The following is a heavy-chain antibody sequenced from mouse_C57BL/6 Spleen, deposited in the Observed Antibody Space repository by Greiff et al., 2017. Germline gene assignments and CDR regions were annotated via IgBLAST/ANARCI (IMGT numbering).Heavy chain of an antibody. CDR1: GFNIKDDY. D-gene: IGHD2-5*01. CDR2: IDPENGDT. Sequence: EVQLQQSGAELVRPGASVKLSCTASGFNIKDDYMHWVKQRPEQGLEWIGWIDPENGDTEYASKFQGKATITADTSSNTAYLQLSSLTSEDTAVYYCTTSRDDSNYGFAYWGQGTLVTVSA. J-gene: IGHJ3*01. V-gene: IGHV14-4*01. CDR3: TTSRDDSNYGFAY.